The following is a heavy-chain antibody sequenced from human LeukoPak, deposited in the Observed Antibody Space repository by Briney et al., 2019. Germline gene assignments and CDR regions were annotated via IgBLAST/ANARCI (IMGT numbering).Heavy chain of an antibody. J-gene: IGHJ4*02. CDR1: GFTFSNAW. D-gene: IGHD2-15*01. CDR3: TTDLVYCSGGSCHPGF. Sequence: GGSLRLPCAASGFTFSNAWMSWVRQAPGKGLEWVGRIKSKTDGGTTDYAAPVKGRFTISRDDSKNTLYLQMNSLKTEDTAVYYCTTDLVYCSGGSCHPGFWGQGTLVTVSS. CDR2: IKSKTDGGTT. V-gene: IGHV3-15*01.